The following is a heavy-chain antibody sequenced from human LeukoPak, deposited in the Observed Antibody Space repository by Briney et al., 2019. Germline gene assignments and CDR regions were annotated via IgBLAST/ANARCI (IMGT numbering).Heavy chain of an antibody. J-gene: IGHJ5*02. Sequence: SETLSLTCTVSGGSISSYYWSWIRQPPGKGLEWIGYIYYSGSTNYNPSLKSRVTISVDTSKNQFSLKLSSVTAADTAVYYCARHADYSNWFDPWGQGTLVTVSS. D-gene: IGHD4-11*01. CDR3: ARHADYSNWFDP. V-gene: IGHV4-59*01. CDR2: IYYSGST. CDR1: GGSISSYY.